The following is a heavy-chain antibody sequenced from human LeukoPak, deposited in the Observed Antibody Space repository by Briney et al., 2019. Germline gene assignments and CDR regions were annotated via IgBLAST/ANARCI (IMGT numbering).Heavy chain of an antibody. Sequence: GASVKVSCKASGYIFTSYGISWVRQAPGQGLQWMGWISAHNGNTNYAQKPQGRVTMTTDTSTSTVYMELRSLRSDDTAVYYCARAQTTLLLDYWGQGTLVTVSS. J-gene: IGHJ4*02. V-gene: IGHV1-18*01. CDR3: ARAQTTLLLDY. D-gene: IGHD4-11*01. CDR2: ISAHNGNT. CDR1: GYIFTSYG.